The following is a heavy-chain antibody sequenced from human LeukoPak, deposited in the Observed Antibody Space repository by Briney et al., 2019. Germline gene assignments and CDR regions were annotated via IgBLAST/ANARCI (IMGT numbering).Heavy chain of an antibody. V-gene: IGHV1-18*04. CDR1: GYTFTSYY. CDR2: ISAYNGNT. J-gene: IGHJ4*02. Sequence: ASVKVSCKASGYTFTSYYMHWVRQAPGQGLEWMGWISAYNGNTNYAQKLQGRVTMTTDTSTSTAYMELRSLRSDDTAVYYCARAVSSSWYSEYYFDYWGQGTLVTVSS. CDR3: ARAVSSSWYSEYYFDY. D-gene: IGHD6-13*01.